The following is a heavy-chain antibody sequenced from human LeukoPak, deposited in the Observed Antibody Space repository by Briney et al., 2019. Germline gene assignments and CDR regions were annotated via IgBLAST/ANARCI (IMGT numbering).Heavy chain of an antibody. CDR3: AREYYYDSSGYSLDY. V-gene: IGHV3-23*01. J-gene: IGHJ4*02. CDR1: GFTFSSYA. Sequence: TGGSLRLSCAASGFTFSSYAMSWVRQAPGKGLEWVSAISGSGGSTYYADSVKGRFTISRDNSKNTLYLQMNSLRAEDTAVYYCAREYYYDSSGYSLDYWGQGTLVTVSS. D-gene: IGHD3-22*01. CDR2: ISGSGGST.